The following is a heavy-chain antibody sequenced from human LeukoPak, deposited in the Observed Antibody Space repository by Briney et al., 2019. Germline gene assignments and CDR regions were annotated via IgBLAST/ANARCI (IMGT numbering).Heavy chain of an antibody. CDR1: GGSLNSGTSY. V-gene: IGHV4-61*02. CDR3: ARDQWGGNYIHDAFDI. Sequence: SETLSLTCTVSGGSLNSGTSYWSWIRQPAGKGPEWIGRIYTSGRTYYNPSLRGRVTISVDMSKNQFSLRLSSVTAADTAVYYCARDQWGGNYIHDAFDIWGQGTMVTVSS. CDR2: IYTSGRT. D-gene: IGHD4-23*01. J-gene: IGHJ3*02.